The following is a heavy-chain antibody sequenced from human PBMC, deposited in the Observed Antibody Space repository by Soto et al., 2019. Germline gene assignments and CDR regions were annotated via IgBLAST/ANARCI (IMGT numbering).Heavy chain of an antibody. CDR1: GFTFSSYS. CDR2: ISSSSSTI. CDR3: ARGWVTTGGTFDY. J-gene: IGHJ4*02. Sequence: EVQLVDSGGGLVQPGGSLRLSCAASGFTFSSYSMNWVRQAPGKGLEWVSYISSSSSTIYYADSVKGRFTISRDNAKNSLYLQMNSLRAEDTAVYYCARGWVTTGGTFDYWGQGTLVTVSS. V-gene: IGHV3-48*01. D-gene: IGHD4-17*01.